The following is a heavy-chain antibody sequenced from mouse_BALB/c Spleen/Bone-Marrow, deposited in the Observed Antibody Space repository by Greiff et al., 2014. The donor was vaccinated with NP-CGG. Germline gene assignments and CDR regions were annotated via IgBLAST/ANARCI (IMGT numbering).Heavy chain of an antibody. CDR2: IYPGDGDT. Sequence: VQLQQFGAELVRPESSVKISCKASGYAFSTYWMIWVKQRPGQGLEWIGQIYPGDGDTNYNGKFKGKATLTADKSSSTAYMQLSSLTSEDSAVYFCARGARSAMDYWGQGTSVTVSS. V-gene: IGHV1-80*01. CDR1: GYAFSTYW. CDR3: ARGARSAMDY. J-gene: IGHJ4*01.